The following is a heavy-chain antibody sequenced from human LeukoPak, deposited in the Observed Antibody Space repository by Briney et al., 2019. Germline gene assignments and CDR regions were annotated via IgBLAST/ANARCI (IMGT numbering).Heavy chain of an antibody. J-gene: IGHJ6*03. D-gene: IGHD3-3*01. V-gene: IGHV3-66*02. Sequence: GGSLRFSCAASGFTVSSNYMSWVRQAPGKGLEWVSVIYSGGSTYYADSVKGRFTISRDNSKNTLYLQMNSLRAEDTAVYYCARGSRITIFGVVHYYMDVWGKGTTVTVSS. CDR1: GFTVSSNY. CDR3: ARGSRITIFGVVHYYMDV. CDR2: IYSGGST.